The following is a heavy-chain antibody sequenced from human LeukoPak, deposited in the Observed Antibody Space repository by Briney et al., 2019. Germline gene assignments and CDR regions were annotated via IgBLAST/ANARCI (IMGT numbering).Heavy chain of an antibody. CDR3: AKAPDPVDTAMVDYFDY. D-gene: IGHD5-18*01. Sequence: GGSLRLSCAASGFTFSSYAMSWVRQAPGKGLEWVSAISGSGGSTYYADSVKGRFTISRDNSKNTLYLQMNSLRAENTAVYYCAKAPDPVDTAMVDYFDYWGQGTLVTVSS. CDR2: ISGSGGST. J-gene: IGHJ4*02. CDR1: GFTFSSYA. V-gene: IGHV3-23*01.